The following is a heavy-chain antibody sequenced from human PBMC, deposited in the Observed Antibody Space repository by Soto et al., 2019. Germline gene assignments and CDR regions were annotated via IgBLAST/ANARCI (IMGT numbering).Heavy chain of an antibody. CDR2: MNPNSGNT. CDR1: GYTFGNND. V-gene: IGHV1-8*01. J-gene: IGHJ5*02. CDR3: ARMATSGTLNWFDP. Sequence: ASVKVSCKASGYTFGNNDISWVRQATGQGLEWMGWMNPNSGNTGYAQKFQGRVSMTRNTSIITAYLELSSLRSDDTAIYYCARMATSGTLNWFDPWGQGTLVTVSS.